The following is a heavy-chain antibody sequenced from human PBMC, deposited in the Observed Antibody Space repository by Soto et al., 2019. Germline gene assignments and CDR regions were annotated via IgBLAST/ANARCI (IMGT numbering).Heavy chain of an antibody. CDR1: GFPFNTYA. CDR3: ARDLRPGLIVPTKSGFDP. V-gene: IGHV3-23*01. Sequence: GGSLRLSCEASGFPFNTYAMAWFRPVPGMGLEWVSTTSIGGNTDLAESVRGRFTVSRDNSKNTLYLQMTNLRVEDAAIYFCARDLRPGLIVPTKSGFDPWGKGTRVTVSS. J-gene: IGHJ5*02. D-gene: IGHD2-21*01. CDR2: TSIGGNT.